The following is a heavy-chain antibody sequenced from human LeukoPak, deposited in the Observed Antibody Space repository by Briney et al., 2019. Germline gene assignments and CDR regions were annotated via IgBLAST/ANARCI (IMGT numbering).Heavy chain of an antibody. Sequence: ASVKVSCKASGYTFTSYDINWVRQATGQGLEWMGRIIPNLGIANYAQKFQGRVTITADKSTSTAYMELSSLRSEDTAVYYCARGRFGELVEGVWGQGTTVTVSS. CDR3: ARGRFGELVEGV. D-gene: IGHD3-10*01. V-gene: IGHV1-69*04. CDR1: GYTFTSYD. CDR2: IIPNLGIA. J-gene: IGHJ6*02.